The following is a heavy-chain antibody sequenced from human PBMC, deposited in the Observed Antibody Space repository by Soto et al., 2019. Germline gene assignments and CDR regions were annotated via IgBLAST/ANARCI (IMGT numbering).Heavy chain of an antibody. CDR3: TGEVASGY. CDR2: ISRDGGTK. J-gene: IGHJ4*02. D-gene: IGHD2-8*02. V-gene: IGHV3-30*03. Sequence: QAQLVESGGGVVQPGRSGRLSCAVSGFTVSTYGMHWVRQAPGKGLEWVAVISRDGGTKYYADSVKGRFTISRDNSRNTLFLEMNSLRGDDMAVYYCTGEVASGYWGQGTLVTVSS. CDR1: GFTVSTYG.